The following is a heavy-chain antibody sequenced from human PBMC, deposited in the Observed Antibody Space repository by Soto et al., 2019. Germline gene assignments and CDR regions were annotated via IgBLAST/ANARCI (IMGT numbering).Heavy chain of an antibody. J-gene: IGHJ5*02. CDR2: VYHTGTT. D-gene: IGHD2-21*02. CDR3: ARGSGGHSGWAHWSDP. Sequence: SETLSLTCAVSGSSISSGYYWGLIRQSPGKGLEWIGSVYHTGTTYYNPSFRSRVTVSINTSNNQLSLKLRSVTAADAAVYYCARGSGGHSGWAHWSDPWGQGTLVTVS. V-gene: IGHV4-38-2*01. CDR1: GSSISSGYY.